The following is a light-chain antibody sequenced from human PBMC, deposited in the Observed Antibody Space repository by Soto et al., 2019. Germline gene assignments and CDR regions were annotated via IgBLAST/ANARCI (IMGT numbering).Light chain of an antibody. CDR2: RNS. CDR1: SSNIGSNY. J-gene: IGLJ1*01. Sequence: QPVLTQPPSASGTPGQRVTISCSGSSSNIGSNYVYCYQQLPGPAPKLLIYRNSQRPSGVPDRFSGSKSGTSASLAISGRGPEDESDYYCAAWDDSLGGVVFGTGTKLTVL. CDR3: AAWDDSLGGVV. V-gene: IGLV1-47*01.